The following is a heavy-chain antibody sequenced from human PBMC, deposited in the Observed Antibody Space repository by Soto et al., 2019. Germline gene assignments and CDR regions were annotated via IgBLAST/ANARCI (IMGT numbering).Heavy chain of an antibody. CDR2: IYYSGST. Sequence: SETLSLTCTVSGGSISSSSYYWGWIRQPPGKGLEWIGSIYYSGSTYYNPSLKSRVTISVDTSKTQFSLKLSSVTAADTVVYYCARLSAQSNDFWSGYYERDGRFWFDPWGQGTLVTVSS. CDR3: ARLSAQSNDFWSGYYERDGRFWFDP. J-gene: IGHJ5*02. D-gene: IGHD3-3*01. CDR1: GGSISSSSYY. V-gene: IGHV4-39*01.